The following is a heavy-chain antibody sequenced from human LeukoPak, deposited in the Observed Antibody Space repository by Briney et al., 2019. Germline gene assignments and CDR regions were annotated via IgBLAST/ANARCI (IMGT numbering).Heavy chain of an antibody. Sequence: SEILSLTCAVYGGSFSGYYWSWIRQPPGKGLEWIGEINHSGSTNYNPSLKSRVTISVDTSKNQFSLKLSSVTAADTAVYYCARDQHYGSGSYYNYYYYGMDVWGKGTTVTVSS. CDR2: INHSGST. CDR1: GGSFSGYY. CDR3: ARDQHYGSGSYYNYYYYGMDV. D-gene: IGHD3-10*01. J-gene: IGHJ6*04. V-gene: IGHV4-34*01.